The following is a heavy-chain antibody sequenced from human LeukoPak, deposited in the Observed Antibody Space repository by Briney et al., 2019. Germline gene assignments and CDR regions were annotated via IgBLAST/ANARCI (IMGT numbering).Heavy chain of an antibody. Sequence: GGSLRLSCAASGFTFSSYAMNWVRQAPGKGLEWVSSISSSSSYIYYADSVKGRFTISRDNAKNSLYLQMNSLRAEDTAVYYCARDRRDGYRRQWGRGLAFDIWGQGTMVTVSS. J-gene: IGHJ3*02. D-gene: IGHD5-24*01. CDR3: ARDRRDGYRRQWGRGLAFDI. CDR2: ISSSSSYI. V-gene: IGHV3-21*01. CDR1: GFTFSSYA.